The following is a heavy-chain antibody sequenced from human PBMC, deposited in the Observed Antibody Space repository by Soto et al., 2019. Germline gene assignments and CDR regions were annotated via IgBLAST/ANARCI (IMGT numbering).Heavy chain of an antibody. CDR3: ARDWVAAAGTSFDY. V-gene: IGHV1-18*04. J-gene: IGHJ4*02. Sequence: VKVSCKASGYTFTSYGNSWVRQAPGQGLEWMGWISAYNGNTNYAQKLQGRVTMTTDTSTSTAYMELRSLRSDDTAVYYCARDWVAAAGTSFDYWGQGTLVTVSS. CDR1: GYTFTSYG. CDR2: ISAYNGNT. D-gene: IGHD6-13*01.